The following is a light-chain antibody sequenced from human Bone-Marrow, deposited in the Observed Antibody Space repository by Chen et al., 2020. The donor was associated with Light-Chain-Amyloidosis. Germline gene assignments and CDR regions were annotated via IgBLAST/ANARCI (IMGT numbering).Light chain of an antibody. CDR1: SSGVGGYNH. CDR3: SSYTITNTLV. J-gene: IGLJ1*01. CDR2: EVT. V-gene: IGLV2-14*01. Sequence: QSALTQPASVSGSPGQSITISCTGTSSGVGGYNHVSCYQQHPDKAPKLMIYEVTNRPSWVPDRFSGSKSDNTASLTISGLQTEDEADYFCSSYTITNTLVFGSGTRVTVL.